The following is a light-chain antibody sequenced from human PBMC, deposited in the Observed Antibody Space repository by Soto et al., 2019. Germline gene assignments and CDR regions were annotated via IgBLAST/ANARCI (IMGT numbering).Light chain of an antibody. V-gene: IGKV1-5*01. J-gene: IGKJ2*01. CDR2: DVS. CDR1: QSISSW. Sequence: DIQMTQAPSTLSASVGDRVTITCRASQSISSWLAWYQQKSGKAPKLLNYDVSSLESGVPSRFSGSVSGAEFILTISSLRPDDFATYYCQQYKSYLFTFGHGTNLEIK. CDR3: QQYKSYLFT.